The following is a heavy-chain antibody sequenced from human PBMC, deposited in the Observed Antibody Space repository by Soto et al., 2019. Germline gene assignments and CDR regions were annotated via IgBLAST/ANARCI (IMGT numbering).Heavy chain of an antibody. V-gene: IGHV3-15*01. CDR1: GFTFSNAW. CDR3: TTEPYDWNYYSDY. J-gene: IGHJ4*02. Sequence: EVQLVESGGGLVKPGGSLRLSCAASGFTFSNAWMSWVRQAPGKGLEWVGRIKSKTDGGTTDYAAPVKGRFTISRDDSKITLYLQMNSLKTEDTAVYYCTTEPYDWNYYSDYWGQGTLVTVSS. D-gene: IGHD1-7*01. CDR2: IKSKTDGGTT.